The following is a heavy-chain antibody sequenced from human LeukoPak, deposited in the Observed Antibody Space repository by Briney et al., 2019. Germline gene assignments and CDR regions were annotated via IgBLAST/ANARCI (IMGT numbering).Heavy chain of an antibody. Sequence: GGSLRLSCAASGFTFSNSWMQWVHQVPGKGLVWVSRINTDGTSTSYADSVRGRFIISRDNAKNTLYLQMNSLRAEDTAVYYCARRSQGGTTRSHGLDVWGQGTTVTVSS. CDR1: GFTFSNSW. V-gene: IGHV3-74*01. J-gene: IGHJ6*02. D-gene: IGHD2-2*01. CDR2: INTDGTST. CDR3: ARRSQGGTTRSHGLDV.